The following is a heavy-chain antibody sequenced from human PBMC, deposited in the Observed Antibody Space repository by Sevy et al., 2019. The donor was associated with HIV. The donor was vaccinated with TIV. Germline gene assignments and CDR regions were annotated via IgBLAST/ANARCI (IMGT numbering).Heavy chain of an antibody. Sequence: GGSLRLSCAASGFTFSSHSMNWVRQAPGKGLEWVSSIISSSYIYYADSVKGRFTISRDNAKNSLYLQMNSLRAEDTDVYYCARLEYVSTSGAFDIWGQGTMVTVSS. J-gene: IGHJ3*02. D-gene: IGHD6-6*01. CDR2: IISSSYI. CDR1: GFTFSSHS. V-gene: IGHV3-21*01. CDR3: ARLEYVSTSGAFDI.